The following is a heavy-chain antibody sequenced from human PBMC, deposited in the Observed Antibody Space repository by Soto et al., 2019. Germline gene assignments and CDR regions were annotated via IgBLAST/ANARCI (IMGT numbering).Heavy chain of an antibody. CDR1: GGTFSSYT. V-gene: IGHV1-69*08. CDR3: AREISVATTSAPLSN. D-gene: IGHD5-12*01. Sequence: QVQLVQSGAEVKKPGSSVKVSCKASGGTFSSYTISWVRQAPGQGLEWMGRIIPILGIANYAQKFQGRVTITADKSTSTAYMELSSLRSEDTAVYYCAREISVATTSAPLSNWGQGTLVTVSS. J-gene: IGHJ4*02. CDR2: IIPILGIA.